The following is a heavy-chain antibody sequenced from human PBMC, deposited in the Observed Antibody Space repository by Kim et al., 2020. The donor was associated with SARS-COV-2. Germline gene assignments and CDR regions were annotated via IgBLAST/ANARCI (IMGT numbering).Heavy chain of an antibody. D-gene: IGHD3-10*01. Sequence: PEDGETIYAQKFPGRVTMTEDTSTDTAYMELSSLRSEDTAVYYCATVRDYWGQGTLVTVSS. CDR3: ATVRDY. V-gene: IGHV1-24*01. J-gene: IGHJ4*02. CDR2: PEDGET.